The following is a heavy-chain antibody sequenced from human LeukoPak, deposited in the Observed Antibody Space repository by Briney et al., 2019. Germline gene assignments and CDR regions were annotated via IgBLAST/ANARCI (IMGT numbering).Heavy chain of an antibody. D-gene: IGHD3-10*01. Sequence: PGGSLRLSCAASGFTLSSYGMHWVRQAPGKGLEWVAVIWYDGSNKYYADSVRGRFTISRDNSKNTLYLQINSLRAEDTAVYYCARDSLYYYGSGSTDYWGQGTLVTVSS. V-gene: IGHV3-33*01. CDR1: GFTLSSYG. CDR3: ARDSLYYYGSGSTDY. CDR2: IWYDGSNK. J-gene: IGHJ4*02.